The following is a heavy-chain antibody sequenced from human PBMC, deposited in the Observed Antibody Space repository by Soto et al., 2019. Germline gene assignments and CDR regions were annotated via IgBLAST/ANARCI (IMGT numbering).Heavy chain of an antibody. CDR2: IYHSGRT. V-gene: IGHV4-30-2*01. Sequence: QLQLQESGSGLVKPSQTLSLTCTVSGVSLSSGGYSWSWIRQPPGKGLEWIGYIYHSGRTYYKPSLKSRVTMSLHRPPTQLSLTLSSVPAADTAVYYCARDGVPGGYGPDYWGQGILVPVS. D-gene: IGHD2-2*01. J-gene: IGHJ4*02. CDR3: ARDGVPGGYGPDY. CDR1: GVSLSSGGYS.